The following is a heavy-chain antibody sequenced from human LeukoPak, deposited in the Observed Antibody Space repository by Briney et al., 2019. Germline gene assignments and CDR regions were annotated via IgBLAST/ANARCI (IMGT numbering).Heavy chain of an antibody. J-gene: IGHJ5*02. CDR1: GFTFSNAW. CDR2: IKSKTDGGTT. CDR3: TTAYYYGTGGAHH. D-gene: IGHD3-10*01. V-gene: IGHV3-15*01. Sequence: GGSLRLSCAASGFTFSNAWMSWVRQAPGKGLEWVGHIKSKTDGGTTDYAAPVKGRFTISRDDSKDTLYLQVNSLKTEDTAVYYCTTAYYYGTGGAHHWGQGTPVTVSS.